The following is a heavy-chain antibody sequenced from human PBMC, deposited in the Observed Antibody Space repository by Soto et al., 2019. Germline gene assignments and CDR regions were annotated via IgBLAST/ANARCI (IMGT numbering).Heavy chain of an antibody. V-gene: IGHV4-61*01. CDR2: IYYSGST. CDR3: ARDYYENEFDY. CDR1: GGSVSSGSYY. D-gene: IGHD3-22*01. Sequence: SETLSLTCTVSGGSVSSGSYYWSWIRQPPGKGLEWIGYIYYSGSTNYNPSLKSRVTISVDTSKNQFSLKLSSVTAADTAVYYCARDYYENEFDYWGQGTLVTVSS. J-gene: IGHJ4*02.